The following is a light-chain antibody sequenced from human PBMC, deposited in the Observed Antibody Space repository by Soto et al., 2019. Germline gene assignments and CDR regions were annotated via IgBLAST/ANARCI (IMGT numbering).Light chain of an antibody. CDR1: QSVSNNY. CDR3: QQYGSSGT. J-gene: IGKJ1*01. Sequence: ELVLPQSPGTLSLSPGEMDTLSCRASQSVSNNYLAWYQQKPGQAPRLLIYGASNRATGIPDRFSGSGSGTDFTLTISRLEPEDFAVYYCQQYGSSGTFGQGTKVDIK. CDR2: GAS. V-gene: IGKV3-20*01.